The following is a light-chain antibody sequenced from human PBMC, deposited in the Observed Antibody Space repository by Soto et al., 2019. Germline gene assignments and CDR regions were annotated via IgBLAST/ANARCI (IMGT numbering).Light chain of an antibody. V-gene: IGLV2-23*02. Sequence: QSELSQPASVSESPGQPITISCTGTSSDVGSYNLVSWYQQHPGKAPKLMIYEVSKRPSGVSNRFSGSKSGNTASLTISGLQAEDEADYYCCSYAGSYVFGTGTKVTVL. J-gene: IGLJ1*01. CDR3: CSYAGSYV. CDR2: EVS. CDR1: SSDVGSYNL.